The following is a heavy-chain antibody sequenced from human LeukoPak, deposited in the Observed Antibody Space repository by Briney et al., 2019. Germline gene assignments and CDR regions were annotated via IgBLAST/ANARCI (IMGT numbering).Heavy chain of an antibody. CDR2: ISSSGSST. CDR1: GFTFSDYY. V-gene: IGHV3-11*01. CDR3: VRSSSGSLGGS. D-gene: IGHD6-19*01. Sequence: GGSLRLSCAASGFTFSDYYMGWFRQAPGKGLEWVTYISSSGSSTYYADSVKGRFTISRDNARNSLYLQMNSLRAEDTAVYYCVRSSSGSLGGSWGQGTLVTVSS. J-gene: IGHJ5*02.